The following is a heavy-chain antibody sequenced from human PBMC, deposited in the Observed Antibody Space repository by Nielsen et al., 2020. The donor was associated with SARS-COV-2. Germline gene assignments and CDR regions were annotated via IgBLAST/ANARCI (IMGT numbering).Heavy chain of an antibody. D-gene: IGHD3-10*01. CDR3: VRVQYRGSGSYYDR. CDR2: SRNKGNSYTT. CDR1: GFTFSDYY. V-gene: IGHV3-72*01. Sequence: GESLKISCAASGFTFSDYYMDWVRQAPGKGLEWVGRSRNKGNSYTTEYAASVKGRAIISRDDSKKSLFLEINRLQIEDTAVYYCVRVQYRGSGSYYDRWGQGTHVIVSA. J-gene: IGHJ5*02.